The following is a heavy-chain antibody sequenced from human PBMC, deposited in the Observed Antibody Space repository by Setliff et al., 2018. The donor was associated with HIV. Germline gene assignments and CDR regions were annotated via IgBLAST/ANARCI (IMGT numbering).Heavy chain of an antibody. Sequence: PGGSLRLSCAASGFTFDNYAMTWVRQAPGKGLEFVAYINQDGSEKYFLDSVKGRFTISRDNAKNSLYLQMNSLQTEDTAVYYCSTEVRYYDSSGPDYWGQGTLVTVSS. CDR3: STEVRYYDSSGPDY. V-gene: IGHV3-7*03. J-gene: IGHJ4*02. CDR1: GFTFDNYA. D-gene: IGHD3-22*01. CDR2: INQDGSEK.